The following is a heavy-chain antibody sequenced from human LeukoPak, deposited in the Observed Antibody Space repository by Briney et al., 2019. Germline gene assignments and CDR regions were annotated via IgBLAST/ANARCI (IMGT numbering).Heavy chain of an antibody. V-gene: IGHV1-2*04. CDR1: GYTFTGYY. J-gene: IGHJ4*02. D-gene: IGHD7-27*01. Sequence: GASVKVSCKASGYTFTGYYMHWVRQAPGQGLEWMGWVNPNSGGTNYAQKFQGWVTMTRDTSISTAYMELSRLRSDDTAVYYCARGGLGKYDQNDYWGQGTLVTVSS. CDR3: ARGGLGKYDQNDY. CDR2: VNPNSGGT.